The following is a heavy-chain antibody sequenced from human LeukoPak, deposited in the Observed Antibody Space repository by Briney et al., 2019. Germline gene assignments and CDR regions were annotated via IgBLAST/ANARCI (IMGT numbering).Heavy chain of an antibody. D-gene: IGHD2-2*01. J-gene: IGHJ4*02. CDR1: GFTFSSYA. CDR3: ARHIVGPAATLDY. V-gene: IGHV4-39*01. Sequence: PGGSLRLSCAASGFTFSSYAMSWVRQPPGKGLEWIGSIYYSGSTYYNPSLKSRVTISVHTSKHQFSLKLSSVTAADTAVYYCARHIVGPAATLDYWGQGTLVTVSS. CDR2: IYYSGST.